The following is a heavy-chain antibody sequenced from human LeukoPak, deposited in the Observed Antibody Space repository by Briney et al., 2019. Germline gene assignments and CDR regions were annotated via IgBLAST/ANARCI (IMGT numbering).Heavy chain of an antibody. CDR3: VRGMNDAFDI. CDR1: GFTFSSYA. J-gene: IGHJ3*02. CDR2: ISGSGGTA. D-gene: IGHD3-10*01. V-gene: IGHV3-23*01. Sequence: PGGSLRLSCAASGFTFSSYAVSWVRQAPGKGLEWVSAISGSGGTAYYADSVKGRFTISRDNAENTLYLQMNSLRAEDTAVYYCVRGMNDAFDIWGQGTMVTVSS.